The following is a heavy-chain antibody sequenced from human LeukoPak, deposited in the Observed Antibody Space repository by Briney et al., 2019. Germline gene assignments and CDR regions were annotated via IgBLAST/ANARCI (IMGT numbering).Heavy chain of an antibody. CDR3: AKDRTVGASYWYFDL. CDR1: GFTFSDYY. V-gene: IGHV3-11*05. Sequence: GGSLRLSCAASGFTFSDYYMSWIRQAPGKGLEWVSYISSSSSYTNYADSVKGRFTISRDSSKNTLFLQMNTLRAEDTAIYYSAKDRTVGASYWYFDLWGRGTLVTVSS. D-gene: IGHD1-26*01. CDR2: ISSSSSYT. J-gene: IGHJ2*01.